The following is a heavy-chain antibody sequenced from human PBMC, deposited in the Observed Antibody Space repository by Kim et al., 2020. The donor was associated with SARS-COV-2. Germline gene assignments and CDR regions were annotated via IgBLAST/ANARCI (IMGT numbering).Heavy chain of an antibody. CDR2: INPGNADT. Sequence: ASVKGSCKASGYTFSTYPIHWVRQAPGQGLEWMGWINPGNADTRYSQTFQGGLTFSRDTSATTAYMELRSLRSEDTAVYYCAAAISMAGNSFNIWGQGAM. J-gene: IGHJ3*02. CDR1: GYTFSTYP. CDR3: AAAISMAGNSFNI. V-gene: IGHV1-3*01. D-gene: IGHD6-19*01.